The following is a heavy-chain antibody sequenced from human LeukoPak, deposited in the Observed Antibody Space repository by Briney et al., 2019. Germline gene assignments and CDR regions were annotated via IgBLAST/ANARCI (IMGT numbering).Heavy chain of an antibody. V-gene: IGHV5-51*01. CDR1: GYSFTSYW. J-gene: IGHJ4*02. CDR3: GRLLYGNSGYYYYFDY. D-gene: IGHD3-22*01. Sequence: GESLKISCKSSGYSFTSYWIGWVRQMPGKGLEWMGIIYPSDSDTRYSPSSQGQVTISADKSISTSYLQWSSLKASDTAMYYCGRLLYGNSGYYYYFDYWGQGTLVTVSS. CDR2: IYPSDSDT.